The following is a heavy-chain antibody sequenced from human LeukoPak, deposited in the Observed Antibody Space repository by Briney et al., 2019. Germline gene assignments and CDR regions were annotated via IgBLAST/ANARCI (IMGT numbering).Heavy chain of an antibody. J-gene: IGHJ4*02. V-gene: IGHV3-21*01. D-gene: IGHD1-26*01. CDR3: ARDYSGSYYLGGDFDY. CDR1: GFTFSSYS. CDR2: ISSGSSYI. Sequence: AGGSLRLSCAASGFTFSSYSMNWVRQAPGKGLEWVSSISSGSSYIYYADSVKGRFTISRDNAKNSLYLQMNSLRAEDTAVYYCARDYSGSYYLGGDFDYWGQGTLVTVSS.